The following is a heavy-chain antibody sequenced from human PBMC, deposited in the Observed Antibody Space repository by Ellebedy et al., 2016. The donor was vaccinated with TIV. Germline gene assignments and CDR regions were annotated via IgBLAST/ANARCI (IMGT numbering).Heavy chain of an antibody. J-gene: IGHJ4*02. D-gene: IGHD1-1*01. CDR1: GFTFSRFG. CDR3: AKETTELTATTLY. Sequence: GESLKISCAASGFTFSRFGMQWVRQAPGKGLEWVAVISHDGSVKHYADSVKGRLTISRDNSKNTLNLQLSSLRSEDTAVYYCAKETTELTATTLYWGQGTLVTVSS. V-gene: IGHV3-30*18. CDR2: ISHDGSVK.